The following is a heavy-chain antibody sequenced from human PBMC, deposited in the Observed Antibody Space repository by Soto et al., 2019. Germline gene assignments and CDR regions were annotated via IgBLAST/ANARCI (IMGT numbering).Heavy chain of an antibody. V-gene: IGHV4-34*01. J-gene: IGHJ4*02. CDR2: INHSGST. Sequence: SETLSLTCAVYGGSFSGYYWSWIRQPPGKGLEWIGEINHSGSTNYNPSLKSRVTISVDTSKNQFSLKLSSVTAADTAVYYCARAGGVYSGYDSWGQGTLVTVSS. CDR1: GGSFSGYY. CDR3: ARAGGVYSGYDS. D-gene: IGHD5-12*01.